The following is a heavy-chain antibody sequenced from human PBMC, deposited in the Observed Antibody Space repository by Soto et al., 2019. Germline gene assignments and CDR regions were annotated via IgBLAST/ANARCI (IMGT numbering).Heavy chain of an antibody. Sequence: GGSLRLSCTVSGFTLSSYAMSWVRQAPGKGLEWVSAISGSGGSTYYADSVKGRFTISRDNSKNTLYLQMNSLRAEDTAVYYCAKDKSTPYDYIWGSYRYDPFDYWGQGTLVTVSS. V-gene: IGHV3-23*01. CDR3: AKDKSTPYDYIWGSYRYDPFDY. CDR1: GFTLSSYA. CDR2: ISGSGGST. D-gene: IGHD3-16*02. J-gene: IGHJ4*02.